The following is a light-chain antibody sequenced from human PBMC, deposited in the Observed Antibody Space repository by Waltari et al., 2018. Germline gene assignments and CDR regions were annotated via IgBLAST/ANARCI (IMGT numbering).Light chain of an antibody. CDR1: QSVGSNY. CDR2: GAS. CDR3: QQYGTSSS. V-gene: IGKV3-20*01. Sequence: EIVLTQSPGTLSLSPGERATLSCRASQSVGSNYLVWYQQSPGQAARLLIYGASSRATGIPDRFSGSGSGTDFTLTIIRLEPEDVAVYYCQQYGTSSSFGQGTRLEIK. J-gene: IGKJ5*01.